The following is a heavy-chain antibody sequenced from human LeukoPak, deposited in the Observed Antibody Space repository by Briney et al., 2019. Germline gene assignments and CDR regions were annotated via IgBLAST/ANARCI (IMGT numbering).Heavy chain of an antibody. CDR2: IRDSGGST. V-gene: IGHV3-23*01. D-gene: IGHD2-2*01. J-gene: IGHJ4*02. CDR1: GFTFSSHA. Sequence: PGGSLRLSCAASGFTFSSHAVSWVRQAPGKGLEWVSAIRDSGGSTYYADFVKGRFTISRDNSKNTLYLQMNSLRAEDTAVYYCAKLISSTSLSFDYWGQGTLVTVSS. CDR3: AKLISSTSLSFDY.